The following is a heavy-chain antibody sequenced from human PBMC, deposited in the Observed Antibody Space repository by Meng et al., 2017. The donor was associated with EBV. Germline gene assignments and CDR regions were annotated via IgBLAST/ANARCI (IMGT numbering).Heavy chain of an antibody. Sequence: RLVQAGAEGTQPGSSWYVSCKTSRGILRSFAISWVRQAPGQGLEWMGGIIPLFHTTNYAQKFQGRLHIIADESSATTYMELSSLRSEDTAIYYCASAEHYGDYVFEYWGQGTLVTVSS. CDR1: RGILRSFA. CDR3: ASAEHYGDYVFEY. D-gene: IGHD4-17*01. V-gene: IGHV1-69*01. J-gene: IGHJ4*02. CDR2: IIPLFHTT.